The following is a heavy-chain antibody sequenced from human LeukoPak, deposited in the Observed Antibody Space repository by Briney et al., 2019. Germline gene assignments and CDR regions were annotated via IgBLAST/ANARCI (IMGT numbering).Heavy chain of an antibody. J-gene: IGHJ3*02. Sequence: GASVKVSCKASGGTFSSYAISWVRQAPGQGLEWMGGIIPIFGTANYAQKFQGRVTITADESTSTAYMELSSLRSEDTAVYYCATAAEEAHIVVGDAFDIWGQGTMVTVSS. CDR2: IIPIFGTA. D-gene: IGHD2-21*01. CDR1: GGTFSSYA. CDR3: ATAAEEAHIVVGDAFDI. V-gene: IGHV1-69*13.